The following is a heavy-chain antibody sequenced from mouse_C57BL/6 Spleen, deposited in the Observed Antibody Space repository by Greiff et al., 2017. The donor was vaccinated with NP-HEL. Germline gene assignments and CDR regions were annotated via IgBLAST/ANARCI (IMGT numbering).Heavy chain of an antibody. D-gene: IGHD2-1*01. CDR1: GYTFTSYW. CDR3: ARREIYYGNYEGAMDY. CDR2: IYPSDSET. Sequence: QVQLQQPGAELVRPGSSVKLSCKASGYTFTSYWMDWVKQRPGQGLEWIGNIYPSDSETHYNQKFKDKATLTVDKSSSTAYMQLSSLTSEDSAVYYCARREIYYGNYEGAMDYWGQGTSVTVSS. V-gene: IGHV1-61*01. J-gene: IGHJ4*01.